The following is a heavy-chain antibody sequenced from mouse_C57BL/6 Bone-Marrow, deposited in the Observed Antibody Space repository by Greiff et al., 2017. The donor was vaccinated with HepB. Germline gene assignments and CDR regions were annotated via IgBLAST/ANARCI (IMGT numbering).Heavy chain of an antibody. CDR1: GFNIKDDY. CDR2: IDPENGDT. Sequence: VQLQQSGAELVRPGASVKLSCTASGFNIKDDYMHWVKQRPEQGLEWIGWIDPENGDTEYASKFQGKTTITAETSSNTAYLQLSSLTSEDTAVYYCTTFYFLRDYFDYWGQGTTLTVSS. J-gene: IGHJ2*01. V-gene: IGHV14-4*01. D-gene: IGHD1-1*01. CDR3: TTFYFLRDYFDY.